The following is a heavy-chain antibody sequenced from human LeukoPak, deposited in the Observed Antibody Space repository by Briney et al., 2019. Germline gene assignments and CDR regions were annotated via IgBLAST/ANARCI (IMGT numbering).Heavy chain of an antibody. Sequence: GGSLRLSCAASGFTCSSFRMTWVGQSPGKGREGGANINRGGTKTTYVDSGRGRFTISRDNAKNSLFLQMRSLRPEDTAVYYCATAPAAADSSWGQGTLVAVPS. D-gene: IGHD6-13*01. J-gene: IGHJ5*02. V-gene: IGHV3-7*01. CDR1: GFTCSSFR. CDR3: ATAPAAADSS. CDR2: INRGGTKT.